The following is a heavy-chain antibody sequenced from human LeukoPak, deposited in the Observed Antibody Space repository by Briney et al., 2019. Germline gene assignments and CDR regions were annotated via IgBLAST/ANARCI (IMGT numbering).Heavy chain of an antibody. CDR3: ARAVVVGGYFTY. CDR1: RGSFSGYY. J-gene: IGHJ4*02. CDR2: INHSGST. V-gene: IGHV4-34*01. D-gene: IGHD2-2*01. Sequence: SETLSLTCALSRGSFSGYYWSWIRQPPGKGLEWIGEINHSGSTNYNPSLKSRVTISVDTSKNQFSLKLSSVTAADTAVYYCARAVVVGGYFTYWGQGNLVTVSS.